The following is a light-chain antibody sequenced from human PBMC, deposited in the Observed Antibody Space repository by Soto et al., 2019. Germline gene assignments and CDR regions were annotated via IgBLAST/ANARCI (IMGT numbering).Light chain of an antibody. CDR3: QQAFSAEWT. Sequence: IQMTQSPSSLSASVGDRVSITCRASQSIGTFLNWYQQKPGEAPNLLIHTSFTLYSGVPSRFSGTGSGTDFTLTISSLQPEDFATYFCQQAFSAEWTFGQGNKV. V-gene: IGKV1-39*01. J-gene: IGKJ1*01. CDR1: QSIGTF. CDR2: TSF.